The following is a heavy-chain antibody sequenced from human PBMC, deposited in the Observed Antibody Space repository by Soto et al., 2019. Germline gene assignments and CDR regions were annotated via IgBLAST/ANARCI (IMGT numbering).Heavy chain of an antibody. CDR1: GGSISSYY. J-gene: IGHJ4*02. CDR2: IYYSGST. Sequence: ETLSLTCTVSGGSISSYYWSWIRQPPGKGLEWIGYIYYSGSTNYNPSLKSRVTISVDTSKNQFSLKLSSVTAADTAVYYCARTSPNGDYADYWGQGTLVTVS. CDR3: ARTSPNGDYADY. D-gene: IGHD4-17*01. V-gene: IGHV4-59*01.